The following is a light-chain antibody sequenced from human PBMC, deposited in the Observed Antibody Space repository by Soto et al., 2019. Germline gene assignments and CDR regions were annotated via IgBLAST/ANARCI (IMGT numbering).Light chain of an antibody. V-gene: IGKV3-11*01. CDR2: DAS. CDR1: QSVSSY. CDR3: QQRSSWPRT. Sequence: EIVLTQSPATLSLSPGERATLSCRASQSVSSYLAWYQQKPGQAPRLLIYDASNRATGIPARFSGSGSGTDFTLTTSSLEPEDFAVYYCQQRSSWPRTFGLGTKAEIK. J-gene: IGKJ1*01.